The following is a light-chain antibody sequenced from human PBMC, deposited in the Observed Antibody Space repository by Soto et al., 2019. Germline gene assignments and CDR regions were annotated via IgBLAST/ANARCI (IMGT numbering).Light chain of an antibody. Sequence: DIVLTQSPGTLSLSPGERATLSCRASQSVSSTYLAWYQQKPGQAPRLLFYGASSRATGVPDRFSGSGSGTDFTLTISRLEPEDFAVYYCQQYGISYTFGQGTKLEIK. CDR1: QSVSSTY. V-gene: IGKV3-20*01. CDR2: GAS. CDR3: QQYGISYT. J-gene: IGKJ2*01.